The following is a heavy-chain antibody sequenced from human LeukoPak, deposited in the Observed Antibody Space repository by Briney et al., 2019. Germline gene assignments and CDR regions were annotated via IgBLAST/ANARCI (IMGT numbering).Heavy chain of an antibody. Sequence: PSETLSLTCTVSGGSISSYYWSWIRQPPGKGLEWIGYIYYSGSTNYNPSLKSRVTISVDTSKNQFSLKLSSVTAADTAVYYCAREGCSGGSCEFDYWGQGTLVTVSS. J-gene: IGHJ4*02. V-gene: IGHV4-59*01. CDR1: GGSISSYY. D-gene: IGHD2-15*01. CDR2: IYYSGST. CDR3: AREGCSGGSCEFDY.